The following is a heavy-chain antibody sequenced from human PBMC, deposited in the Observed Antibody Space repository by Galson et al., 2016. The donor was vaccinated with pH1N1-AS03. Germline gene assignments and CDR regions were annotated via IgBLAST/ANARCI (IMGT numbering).Heavy chain of an antibody. Sequence: PALVKPTQTLTLTCGFSGFSLTSPGVCVTWVRQPPGKALEWLATIDSDGDKYYTTSLKTRLTISKDTSKNQVVLTMTNMDPVDTATYYCARVWGAAAGYFDYWGPGNLVVVSS. D-gene: IGHD6-13*01. CDR3: ARVWGAAAGYFDY. CDR2: IDSDGDK. J-gene: IGHJ4*02. CDR1: GFSLTSPGVC. V-gene: IGHV2-70*20.